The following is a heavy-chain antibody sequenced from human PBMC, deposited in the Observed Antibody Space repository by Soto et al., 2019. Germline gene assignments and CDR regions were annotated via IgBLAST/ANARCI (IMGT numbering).Heavy chain of an antibody. CDR2: IWYDGSKK. CDR3: ARDDAPTTPSTFDY. V-gene: IGHV3-33*01. J-gene: IGHJ4*02. CDR1: GFIFTSYG. D-gene: IGHD2-15*01. Sequence: GGSLRLSCAASGFIFTSYGMHWVRQAPGKGLEWVALIWYDGSKKYYADSVKGRFAISRDNSKNTLYLQMNSLRAEDTAVYYCARDDAPTTPSTFDYWGQGALVTVSS.